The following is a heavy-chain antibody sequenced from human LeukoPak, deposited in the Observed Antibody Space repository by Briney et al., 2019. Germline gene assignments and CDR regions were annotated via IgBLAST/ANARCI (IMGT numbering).Heavy chain of an antibody. CDR3: ARDHECSSSSVDLDY. CDR1: GFTFTSSA. D-gene: IGHD6-6*01. CDR2: IVVGSGNT. J-gene: IGHJ4*02. Sequence: SVKVSCKASGFTFTSSAMQWVRQARGQRLEWIGWIVVGSGNTNYAQKFQERVTITRDMSTSTAYMELSSLRSEDTAVYYCARDHECSSSSVDLDYWGQGTLVTVSS. V-gene: IGHV1-58*02.